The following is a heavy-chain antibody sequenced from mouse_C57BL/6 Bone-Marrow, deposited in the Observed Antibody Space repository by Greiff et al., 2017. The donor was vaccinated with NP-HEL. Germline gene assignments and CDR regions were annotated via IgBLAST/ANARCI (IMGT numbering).Heavy chain of an antibody. J-gene: IGHJ3*01. D-gene: IGHD2-2*01. CDR3: TLYGYDEAWTAY. CDR1: GFNIKDDY. Sequence: VQLQQSGAELVRPGASVKLSCTASGFNIKDDYMHWVKQRPEQGLEWIGWIDPENGDTEYASKFQGKATITADTSSNTAYLQLSSLASEDTAVYYCTLYGYDEAWTAYWGQGTLVTVSA. CDR2: IDPENGDT. V-gene: IGHV14-4*01.